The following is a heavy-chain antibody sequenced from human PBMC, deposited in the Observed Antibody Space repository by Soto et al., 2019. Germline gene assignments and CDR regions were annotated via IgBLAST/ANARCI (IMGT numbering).Heavy chain of an antibody. CDR2: ISWNSGSI. V-gene: IGHV3-9*01. D-gene: IGHD6-13*01. Sequence: EVQLVESGGGLVQPGRSLRLSCAASGFTFDDYAMHWVRQAPGKGLEWFSGISWNSGSIGYADSVKGRFTISRDNAKKSLYLQMNSLRAEDTALYYCAKARGAAAGTSRFDPWGQGTLVTVSS. J-gene: IGHJ5*02. CDR1: GFTFDDYA. CDR3: AKARGAAAGTSRFDP.